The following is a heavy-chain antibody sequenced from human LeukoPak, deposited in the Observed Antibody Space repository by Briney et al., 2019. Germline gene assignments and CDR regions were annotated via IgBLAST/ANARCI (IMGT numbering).Heavy chain of an antibody. D-gene: IGHD1-26*01. V-gene: IGHV3-30*02. CDR1: GFTFSSYG. CDR3: ARDFTHGSAGLR. Sequence: PGGSLRLSCAASGFTFSSYGMHWVRQAPGKGLEWVAFIRYDGSNKYYADSVKGRFTISRDNSKNTLYLQMNSLRAEDTAVYYCARDFTHGSAGLRWGQGTLVTVSS. CDR2: IRYDGSNK. J-gene: IGHJ4*02.